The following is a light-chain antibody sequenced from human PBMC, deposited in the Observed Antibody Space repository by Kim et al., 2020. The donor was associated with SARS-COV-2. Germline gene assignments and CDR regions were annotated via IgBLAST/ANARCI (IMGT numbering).Light chain of an antibody. J-gene: IGLJ3*02. CDR2: LNSDGSH. Sequence: SFKLTCTLSSGHSSYAIAWHQQQPEKGPRYLMKLNSDGSHSKGDGIPDRFSGSSSGAERYLTISSLQSEDEADYYCQTWGTGIWVFGGGTQLTVL. CDR1: SGHSSYA. CDR3: QTWGTGIWV. V-gene: IGLV4-69*01.